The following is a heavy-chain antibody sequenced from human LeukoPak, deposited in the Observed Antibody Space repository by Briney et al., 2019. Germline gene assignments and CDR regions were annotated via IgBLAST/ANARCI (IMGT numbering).Heavy chain of an antibody. D-gene: IGHD2-2*01. J-gene: IGHJ4*02. CDR2: IYFCGRT. V-gene: IGHV4-34*01. CDR3: AKETSIVVVPAASLNWNDDD. Sequence: ETLSHPCAVYGGHYSGFYWRGMAEPPGKTLEGFGEIYFCGRTHYNPSLNSRVTISVDTSNNQSSLKLSSVTAADMAVYYCAKETSIVVVPAASLNWNDDDRGQGTMVAVAS. CDR1: GGHYSGFY.